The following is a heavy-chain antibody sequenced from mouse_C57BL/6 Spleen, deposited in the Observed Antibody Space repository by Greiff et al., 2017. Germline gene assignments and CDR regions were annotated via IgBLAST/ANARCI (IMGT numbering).Heavy chain of an antibody. D-gene: IGHD2-12*01. CDR1: GSTIKNTY. CDR3: AIAYYSDYYAMDY. J-gene: IGHJ4*01. V-gene: IGHV14-3*01. CDR2: IDPANGNT. Sequence: EVQLQQSVAELVRPGASVKLSCTASGSTIKNTYMHWVKQRPEPGLEWIGRIDPANGNTKYAPKFQGKATITADTSSNTAYLQLSRLTSEDTAIYYCAIAYYSDYYAMDYWGQGTSVTVSS.